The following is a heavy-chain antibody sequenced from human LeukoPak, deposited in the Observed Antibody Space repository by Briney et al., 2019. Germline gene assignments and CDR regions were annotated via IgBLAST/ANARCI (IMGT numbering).Heavy chain of an antibody. Sequence: GGSLRLSCAASGFTFSSYSMNWVRQAPGKGLEWVSYISSSSSTIYYADSVKGRFTISRDNAKNSLYLQMNSLRAEDTAVYYCARPLLDWYFDLWGRGTLVTVSS. V-gene: IGHV3-48*04. J-gene: IGHJ2*01. CDR1: GFTFSSYS. CDR3: ARPLLDWYFDL. CDR2: ISSSSSTI.